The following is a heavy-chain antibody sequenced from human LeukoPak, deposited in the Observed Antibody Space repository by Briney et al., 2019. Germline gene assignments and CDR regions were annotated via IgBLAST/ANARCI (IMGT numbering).Heavy chain of an antibody. J-gene: IGHJ4*02. Sequence: ASVKVSCKVSGYTLTELSMHWVRQAPGKGLEWMGGFDPEDGETIYAQKFQGRVTMTEDTSTDTAYMELSSLRSEDTAVYYCATVAFFGGYYDSSGYYYWGQGTLVTVSS. D-gene: IGHD3-22*01. CDR1: GYTLTELS. CDR2: FDPEDGET. CDR3: ATVAFFGGYYDSSGYYY. V-gene: IGHV1-24*01.